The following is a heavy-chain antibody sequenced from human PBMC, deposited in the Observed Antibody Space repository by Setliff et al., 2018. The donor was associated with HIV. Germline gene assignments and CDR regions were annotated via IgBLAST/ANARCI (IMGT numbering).Heavy chain of an antibody. V-gene: IGHV4-34*01. J-gene: IGHJ6*02. CDR2: MSHSGGA. Sequence: SETLSLTCAVYGGSFSGHYWSWVRQVPGKGLEWIGEMSHSGGANYNPSLKGRVTISLDTSNNQFSLNLNSVTAADTAVYYCARGGPTVAFGLDVWGQGTTVTVSS. D-gene: IGHD4-17*01. CDR1: GGSFSGHY. CDR3: ARGGPTVAFGLDV.